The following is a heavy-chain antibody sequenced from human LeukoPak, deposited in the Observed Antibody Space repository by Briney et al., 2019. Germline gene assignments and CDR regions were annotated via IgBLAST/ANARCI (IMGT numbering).Heavy chain of an antibody. CDR3: AREALTETTFGPYDY. V-gene: IGHV3-48*03. J-gene: IGHJ4*02. Sequence: PGGSLRLSCAASGFTFSSYEMNWVCQAPGKGLEWVSYISSSGSTKYYADSLMGRFTLSRDNAKKSLYLQMNSLRAEDTAVYYCAREALTETTFGPYDYWGRGTLVTVSS. CDR2: ISSSGSTK. CDR1: GFTFSSYE. D-gene: IGHD4-17*01.